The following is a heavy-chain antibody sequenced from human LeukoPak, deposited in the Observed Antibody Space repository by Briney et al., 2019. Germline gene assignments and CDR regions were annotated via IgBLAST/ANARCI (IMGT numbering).Heavy chain of an antibody. CDR1: GGSISSYY. V-gene: IGHV4-4*07. D-gene: IGHD3-3*01. CDR3: ARERDYDFWSGYYLDY. Sequence: SETLSLTCTGSGGSISSYYWSWILQPSWKGLESIRRIYTSGSTNYNPSLMSRVTMSVDTSKNQFSMKLSSVTAADTAVYYCARERDYDFWSGYYLDYWGQGTLVTVSS. CDR2: IYTSGST. J-gene: IGHJ4*02.